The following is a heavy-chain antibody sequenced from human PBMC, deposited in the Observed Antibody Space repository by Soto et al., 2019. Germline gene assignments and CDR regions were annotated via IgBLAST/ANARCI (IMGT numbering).Heavy chain of an antibody. D-gene: IGHD2-2*01. CDR1: GGSISSSNW. CDR2: IYHSGST. Sequence: QVQLQESGPGLVKPSGTLSLTCAVSGGSISSSNWWSWVRQPPGKGLEWSGEIYHSGSTNYNPSLKSRVTISVDKSTNQFSLKLSSVTAADTAVYYCARVVGGYYYGMDVWGQGTTVTVSS. CDR3: ARVVGGYYYGMDV. V-gene: IGHV4-4*02. J-gene: IGHJ6*02.